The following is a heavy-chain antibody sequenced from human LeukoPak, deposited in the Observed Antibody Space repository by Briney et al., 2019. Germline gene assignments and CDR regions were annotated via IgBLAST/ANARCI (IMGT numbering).Heavy chain of an antibody. CDR1: GGSISSYY. CDR3: ARVAASSSAYYYYGMDV. V-gene: IGHV4-59*01. Sequence: SETLSLTCTVSGGSISSYYWSWIRQPPGKGLEWIGYIYYSGSTNYNPSLKSRVTISVDTSKNQFSLKLSSVTAADTAVYYCARVAASSSAYYYYGMDVWGQGTTVTVSS. J-gene: IGHJ6*02. D-gene: IGHD6-6*01. CDR2: IYYSGST.